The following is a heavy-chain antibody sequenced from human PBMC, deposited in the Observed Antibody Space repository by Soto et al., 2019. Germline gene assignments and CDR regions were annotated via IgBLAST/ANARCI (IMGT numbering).Heavy chain of an antibody. V-gene: IGHV4-59*08. J-gene: IGHJ4*02. CDR1: GGPISSYC. CDR2: IYYSGST. CDR3: AGYDILTGYFLY. Sequence: QVQLQESGPGLVKPSETLSLTCTVSGGPISSYCWSWIRQPPGKGLEWIGYIYYSGSTNYNPSLKSRVTISVDTSKNQFSLKLSSVTAADTAVYYCAGYDILTGYFLYWGQGTLVTVSS. D-gene: IGHD3-9*01.